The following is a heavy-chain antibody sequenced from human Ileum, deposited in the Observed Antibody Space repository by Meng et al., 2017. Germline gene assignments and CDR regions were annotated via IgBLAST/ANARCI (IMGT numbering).Heavy chain of an antibody. CDR1: GFTFSDYW. D-gene: IGHD6-13*01. CDR3: GRGLIGIPGTDF. Sequence: GESLKISCAASGFTFSDYWMHWVRLAPGKGLEWLSHIDTVGSDTTSADSVKGRFTISRDNAKNMLYLQLNSLRAEDTAVYYCGRGLIGIPGTDFWGQGSLVTVSS. J-gene: IGHJ4*02. CDR2: IDTVGSDT. V-gene: IGHV3-74*01.